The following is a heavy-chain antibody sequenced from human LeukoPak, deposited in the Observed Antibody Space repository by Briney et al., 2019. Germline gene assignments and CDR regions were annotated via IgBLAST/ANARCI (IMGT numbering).Heavy chain of an antibody. J-gene: IGHJ4*02. CDR2: IYYSGST. CDR1: GGSISSYY. V-gene: IGHV4-59*01. CDR3: ARRSNWNTPVDY. Sequence: SETLSLTCTVSGGSISSYYWSWIRQPPGKGLEWIGYIYYSGSTNYNPSLKSRVTISVDTSKNQFSLKLSSVTAADTAVYYCARRSNWNTPVDYWGQGTLVTVSS. D-gene: IGHD1/OR15-1a*01.